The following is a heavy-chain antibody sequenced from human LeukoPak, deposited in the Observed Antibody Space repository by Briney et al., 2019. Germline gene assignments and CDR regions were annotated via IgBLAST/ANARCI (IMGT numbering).Heavy chain of an antibody. Sequence: PETLSLTCNVSGAYISSSYWSWIRQPPGKGLEWIGYIYYTGRTSYSPSLRRRVSMSADTSKNQISLKLSSVTAADTAVYYCARECGGRTVGECFTYWGQGTQVTVSS. CDR3: ARECGGRTVGECFTY. D-gene: IGHD3-16*01. CDR1: GAYISSSY. CDR2: IYYTGRT. J-gene: IGHJ4*02. V-gene: IGHV4-59*01.